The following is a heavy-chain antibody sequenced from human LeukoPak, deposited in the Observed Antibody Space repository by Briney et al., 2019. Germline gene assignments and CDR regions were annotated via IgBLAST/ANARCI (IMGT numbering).Heavy chain of an antibody. J-gene: IGHJ4*02. V-gene: IGHV1-8*03. CDR2: MNPNSGNT. D-gene: IGHD6-13*01. CDR3: ARVRSGYSSPYYFDY. Sequence: ASVKVSCKASGNTFISYDINWVRQATGQGLEWMGWMNPNSGNTGYAQKFQGRVTITRNTSISTAYMELSSLRSEDTAVYYCARVRSGYSSPYYFDYWGQGTQVTVSS. CDR1: GNTFISYD.